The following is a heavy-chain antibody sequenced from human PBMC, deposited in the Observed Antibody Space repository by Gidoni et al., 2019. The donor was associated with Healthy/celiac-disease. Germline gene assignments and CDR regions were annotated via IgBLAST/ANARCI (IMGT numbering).Heavy chain of an antibody. V-gene: IGHV4-38-2*02. CDR1: GDSISSGYY. D-gene: IGHD1-26*01. CDR3: ASWVGAYDY. CDR2: TYHSGGT. J-gene: IGHJ4*02. Sequence: QVQLQDSVSGLVKPPETLSLPCTVSGDSISSGYYWGWIRQPPGKGLEWIGSTYHSGGTYYNPSLKSRVTISVDTSKNQFSLKLSSVAAADTAVYYCASWVGAYDYWGQGTLVTVSS.